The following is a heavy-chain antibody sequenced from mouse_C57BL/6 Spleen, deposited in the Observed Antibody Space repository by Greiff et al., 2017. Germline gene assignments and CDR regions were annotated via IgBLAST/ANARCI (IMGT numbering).Heavy chain of an antibody. V-gene: IGHV5-4*01. CDR1: GFTFSSYA. CDR3: ARDRDGSSSFDY. CDR2: ISDGGSYT. J-gene: IGHJ2*01. Sequence: DVHLVESGGGLVKPGGSLKLSCAASGFTFSSYAMSWVRQTPEKRLEWVATISDGGSYTYYPDNVKGRFTISRDNAKNNLYLQMSHLKSEDTAMYYCARDRDGSSSFDYWGQGTTLTVSS. D-gene: IGHD1-1*01.